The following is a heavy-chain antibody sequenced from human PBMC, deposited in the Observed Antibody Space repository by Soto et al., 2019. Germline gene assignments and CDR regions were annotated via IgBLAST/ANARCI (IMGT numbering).Heavy chain of an antibody. J-gene: IGHJ4*02. V-gene: IGHV3-30-3*01. Sequence: QVQLVESGGGVVQPGRSLRLSCAASGFMFSSYAMHWVGQAPGKGLEWVAVKTYDGSNKYYADSVKGRFTISRDNSKNTLYLQMNSLRAEDTAVYYCARAGGLLVDYWGQGTLVTVSS. CDR1: GFMFSSYA. CDR3: ARAGGLLVDY. CDR2: KTYDGSNK. D-gene: IGHD1-26*01.